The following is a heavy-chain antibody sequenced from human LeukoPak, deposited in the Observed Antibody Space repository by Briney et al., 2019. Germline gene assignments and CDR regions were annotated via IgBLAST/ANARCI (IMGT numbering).Heavy chain of an antibody. CDR3: ATSGRTYYYGSGLRAWLDP. J-gene: IGHJ5*02. Sequence: GASVKVSCKVSGYSLIELSIHWVRQAPGKGLEWMGGFDPEDGETIYVQKFQGRVSMTEDTSTGTAYMELSSLSSDDTAVYYCATSGRTYYYGSGLRAWLDPWGQGTLVTVSS. V-gene: IGHV1-24*01. CDR2: FDPEDGET. CDR1: GYSLIELS. D-gene: IGHD3-10*01.